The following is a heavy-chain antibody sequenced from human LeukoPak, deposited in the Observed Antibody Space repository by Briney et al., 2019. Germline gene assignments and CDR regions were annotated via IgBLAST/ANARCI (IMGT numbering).Heavy chain of an antibody. CDR1: GYTFTDYY. CDR2: INPHSGGT. J-gene: IGHJ3*02. Sequence: ASVKVSCKASGYTFTDYYMHWVRQAPGQGLEWMGWINPHSGGTDHAQKFQGKVTMTRDTSISTAYMELSRLRSDDTAVYYCARAGVWDYSDSSGYHNAAFDIWGQGTMVTVSS. V-gene: IGHV1-2*02. D-gene: IGHD3-22*01. CDR3: ARAGVWDYSDSSGYHNAAFDI.